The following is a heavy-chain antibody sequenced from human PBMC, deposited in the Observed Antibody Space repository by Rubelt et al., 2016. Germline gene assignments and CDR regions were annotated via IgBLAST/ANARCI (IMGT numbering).Heavy chain of an antibody. Sequence: QVQLQESGPGLVKPSETLSLACTVSGGSISGYYWGWVRQPPGKGLECIGSIYYSGSTDYNPSLKSRVTISVDTSKSQFSLMLSAVTAADTAVCYCAGRSSRDAFDIWGQGTMVTVSS. CDR3: AGRSSRDAFDI. J-gene: IGHJ3*02. V-gene: IGHV4-59*01. CDR1: GGSISGYY. CDR2: IYYSGST.